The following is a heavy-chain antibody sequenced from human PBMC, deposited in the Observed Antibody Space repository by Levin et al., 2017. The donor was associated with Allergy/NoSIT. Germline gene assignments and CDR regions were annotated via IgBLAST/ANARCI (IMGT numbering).Heavy chain of an antibody. CDR3: ARARHIVVVPAAITSGYYYYGMDV. J-gene: IGHJ6*02. D-gene: IGHD2-2*02. V-gene: IGHV3-11*01. Sequence: GGSLRLSCAASGFTFSDYYMSWIRQAPGKGLEWVSYISSSGSTIYYADSVKGRFTISRDNAKNSLYLQMNSLRAEDTAVYYCARARHIVVVPAAITSGYYYYGMDVWGQGTTVTVSS. CDR1: GFTFSDYY. CDR2: ISSSGSTI.